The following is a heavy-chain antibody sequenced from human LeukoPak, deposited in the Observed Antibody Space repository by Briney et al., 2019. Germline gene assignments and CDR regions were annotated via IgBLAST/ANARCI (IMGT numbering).Heavy chain of an antibody. V-gene: IGHV4-39*01. CDR2: MYYSGSG. Sequence: PSETLSLTCTISGDSIGSSSYYWGWIRQAPGKGLEWIGSMYYSGSGSYSPSLKSRVTISLDTSNNRFSLKLNSVTAVDTAVYYCATLTYYYSYLAVWGKGTTVTVSS. CDR3: ATLTYYYSYLAV. J-gene: IGHJ6*03. CDR1: GDSIGSSSYY.